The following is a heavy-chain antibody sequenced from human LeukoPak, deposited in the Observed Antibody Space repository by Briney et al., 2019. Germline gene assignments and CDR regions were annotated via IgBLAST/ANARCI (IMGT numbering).Heavy chain of an antibody. CDR1: GGSISSYY. CDR3: ARDPGYCRGGSCYAFDY. J-gene: IGHJ4*02. D-gene: IGHD2-15*01. V-gene: IGHV4-59*01. Sequence: PSETLSLTCTVSGGSISSYYWSWIRQPPGKGREWIGYIYYTGSTNYNPSLKSRVTISVDTSKNRFSLRLTSVTAADTAVYYCARDPGYCRGGSCYAFDYWGQGALVTVSS. CDR2: IYYTGST.